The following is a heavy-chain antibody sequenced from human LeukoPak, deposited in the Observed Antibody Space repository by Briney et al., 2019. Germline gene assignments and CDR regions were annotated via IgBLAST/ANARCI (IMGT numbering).Heavy chain of an antibody. CDR3: ASTVYSSGWRYYYYYMDV. CDR2: IYYRGST. D-gene: IGHD6-19*01. CDR1: VGSISSRSYY. Sequence: PSETLSLTCTVSVGSISSRSYYWGWIRQPPGKGLEGIGSIYYRGSTYYNPSLKSRVTISVNTPKNQFSLKLSSVTAADTAVYYCASTVYSSGWRYYYYYMDVWGKGTTVTISS. V-gene: IGHV4-39*07. J-gene: IGHJ6*03.